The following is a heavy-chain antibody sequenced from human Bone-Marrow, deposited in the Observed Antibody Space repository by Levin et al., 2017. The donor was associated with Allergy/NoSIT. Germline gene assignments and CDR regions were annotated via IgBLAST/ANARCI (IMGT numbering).Heavy chain of an antibody. CDR1: GFSFSTYW. CDR3: ATSPTRDTRPAY. J-gene: IGHJ4*02. Sequence: HPGGSLRLSCAASGFSFSTYWMSWVRQAPGKGLKWVANIKQDGSEKYYVDSMKGRFTISRDNAKNSLYLQMNSLGAEDTAVYYCATSPTRDTRPAYWGQGTLVTVSS. CDR2: IKQDGSEK. V-gene: IGHV3-7*01. D-gene: IGHD2-15*01.